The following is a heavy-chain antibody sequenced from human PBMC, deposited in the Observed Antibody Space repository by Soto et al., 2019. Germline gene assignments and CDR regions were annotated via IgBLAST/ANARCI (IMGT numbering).Heavy chain of an antibody. CDR2: IYYSGTT. CDR1: GGAINSETYY. J-gene: IGHJ6*02. CDR3: ARHGNGYSYGMDV. V-gene: IGHV4-39*01. D-gene: IGHD2-21*01. Sequence: QLQLQESGPGLVKPSETLSLTCNVPGGAINSETYYWAWIRQPPGKGLEWIGSIYYSGTTYYNPSLKSRVTISVDTSKNQFSLRLSSVTAADTAVYYCARHGNGYSYGMDVWGQGTTATVSS.